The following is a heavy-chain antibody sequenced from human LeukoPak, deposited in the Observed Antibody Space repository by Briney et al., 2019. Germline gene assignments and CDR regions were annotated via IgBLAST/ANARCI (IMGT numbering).Heavy chain of an antibody. CDR3: ARVSIADSYNYYYMDV. CDR1: GFTFSNYA. J-gene: IGHJ6*03. D-gene: IGHD2-21*01. Sequence: GGSLRLSCAASGFTFSNYAMSWVRQAPGKGLEWVSGISGTGGTTYYADSVKGRFTISRDKSKNTLYLQMNSLRVEDTGVYYCARVSIADSYNYYYMDVWGKGTTVTVSS. CDR2: ISGTGGTT. V-gene: IGHV3-23*01.